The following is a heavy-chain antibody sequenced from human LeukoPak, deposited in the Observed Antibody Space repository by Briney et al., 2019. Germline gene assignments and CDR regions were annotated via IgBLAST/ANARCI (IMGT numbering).Heavy chain of an antibody. Sequence: SETLSLTCTVSGGSVSSSSYYWGWIRQPPGKGLEWIGSIYYSGSTYYNPSLKSRVTISVDTSKNQFSLKLSSVTAADTAVYYCARLAYYYDSSGYPYFDYWGQGTLVTVSS. V-gene: IGHV4-39*01. D-gene: IGHD3-22*01. J-gene: IGHJ4*02. CDR3: ARLAYYYDSSGYPYFDY. CDR2: IYYSGST. CDR1: GGSVSSSSYY.